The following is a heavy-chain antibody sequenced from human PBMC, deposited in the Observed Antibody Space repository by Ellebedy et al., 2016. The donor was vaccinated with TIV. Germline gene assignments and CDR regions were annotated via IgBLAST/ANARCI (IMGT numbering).Heavy chain of an antibody. Sequence: ASVKVSXXASGGTFSSYAISWVRQATGQGLEWMGWMNPNSGNTGYAQKFQGRVTMTRNTSISTAYMELSSLRSEDTAVYYCIAVAGIGYYYYGMDVWGQGTTVTVSS. D-gene: IGHD6-19*01. CDR3: IAVAGIGYYYYGMDV. CDR2: MNPNSGNT. V-gene: IGHV1-8*02. J-gene: IGHJ6*02. CDR1: GGTFSSYA.